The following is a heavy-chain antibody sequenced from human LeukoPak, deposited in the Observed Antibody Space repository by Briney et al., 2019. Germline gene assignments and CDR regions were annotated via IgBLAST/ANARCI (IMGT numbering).Heavy chain of an antibody. V-gene: IGHV3-23*01. CDR1: GGSFSGYY. Sequence: ETLSLTCAVYGGSFSGYYWSWIRQPPGKGLEWVSAISGSGGSTYYADSVKGRFTISRDNSKNTLYLQMNSLRAEDTAVYYCAKDLMVVTPGPLSWGQGTLVTVSS. D-gene: IGHD4-23*01. CDR3: AKDLMVVTPGPLS. CDR2: ISGSGGST. J-gene: IGHJ5*02.